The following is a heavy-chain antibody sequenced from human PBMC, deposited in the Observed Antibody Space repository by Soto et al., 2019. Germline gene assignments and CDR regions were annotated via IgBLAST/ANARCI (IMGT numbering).Heavy chain of an antibody. J-gene: IGHJ5*02. CDR2: IYYSGST. D-gene: IGHD1-26*01. CDR1: GGSISSSSYY. Sequence: PSETLSLTCTVSGGSISSSSYYWGWIRQPPGKGLEWIGSIYYSGSTYYNPSLKSRVTISVDTSKNQFSLKLSSVTAADTAVYYCARLLGGTNWFDPWGQGTLVT. CDR3: ARLLGGTNWFDP. V-gene: IGHV4-39*01.